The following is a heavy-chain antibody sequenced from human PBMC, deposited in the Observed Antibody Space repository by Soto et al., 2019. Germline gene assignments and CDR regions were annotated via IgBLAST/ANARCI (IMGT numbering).Heavy chain of an antibody. D-gene: IGHD6-13*01. V-gene: IGHV4-59*01. J-gene: IGHJ4*02. CDR3: ARVGQQLVVDY. CDR1: GGSISSYY. Sequence: SETLSLTCTVSGGSISSYYWSWIRQPPGKGLEWIGYIYYSGSTNYNPSLKSRVTISVDTSKNQFSLKLSSVTAADTAVYYCARVGQQLVVDYWGQGTLVTVSS. CDR2: IYYSGST.